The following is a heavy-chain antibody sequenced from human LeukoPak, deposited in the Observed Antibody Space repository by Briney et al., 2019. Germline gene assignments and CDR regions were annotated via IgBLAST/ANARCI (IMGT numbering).Heavy chain of an antibody. V-gene: IGHV3-64D*06. CDR1: GFTFSDHF. Sequence: LPGGSLRLSCSTSGFTFSDHFMHWVRQAPGKGLEYVSSIGLNGASTLYADSVKGRFTISRDNSKNALYLQLTSLRLEDTALYYCVKDLTGTWSFDYWGQGTLVTVSS. CDR3: VKDLTGTWSFDY. D-gene: IGHD3-9*01. CDR2: IGLNGAST. J-gene: IGHJ4*02.